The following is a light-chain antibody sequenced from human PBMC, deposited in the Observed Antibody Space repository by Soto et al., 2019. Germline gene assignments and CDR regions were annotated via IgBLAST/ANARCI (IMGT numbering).Light chain of an antibody. CDR1: NIGSKS. V-gene: IGLV3-21*04. Sequence: SYELTQPPSVSVAPGKTARITCGGNNIGSKSVHWYQQKPGQAPVLVIYYDSDRPSGIPERFSGSNSGNTATLTISRVEAGDEADYDCQVWDSSSDHPGVVFGGGTKLTVL. J-gene: IGLJ2*01. CDR2: YDS. CDR3: QVWDSSSDHPGVV.